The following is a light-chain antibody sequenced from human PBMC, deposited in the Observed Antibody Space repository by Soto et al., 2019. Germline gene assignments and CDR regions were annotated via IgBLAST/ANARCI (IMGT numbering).Light chain of an antibody. CDR3: QQYNNWPPGA. V-gene: IGKV3-15*01. CDR1: QSVATN. Sequence: EIVMTQSPATLSVSRGESVTLSCRASQSVATNLAWYQHKPGQAPRLLMYETSVRATGVPASFSGSGSGTEFTLTISSLQSEDFAVYYCQQYNNWPPGAFGPGTRVEI. J-gene: IGKJ1*01. CDR2: ETS.